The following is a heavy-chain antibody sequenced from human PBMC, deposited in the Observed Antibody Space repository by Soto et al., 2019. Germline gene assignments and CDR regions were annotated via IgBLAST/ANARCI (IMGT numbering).Heavy chain of an antibody. CDR3: AKRGRGADVHLYYFDS. CDR2: ISISGGTT. D-gene: IGHD3-10*01. J-gene: IGHJ4*02. V-gene: IGHV3-23*01. CDR1: GFTFSGYA. Sequence: GGSLRLSCAASGFTFSGYAMSWVRQAPGKRLEWVSTISISGGTTSYADSVKGRFTISRDNSKNTLYLQMNSLRAEDTAIYYCAKRGRGADVHLYYFDSWGQGTLVTVSS.